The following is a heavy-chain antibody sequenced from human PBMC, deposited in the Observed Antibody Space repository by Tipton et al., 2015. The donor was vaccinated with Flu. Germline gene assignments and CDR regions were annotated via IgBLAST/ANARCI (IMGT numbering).Heavy chain of an antibody. Sequence: TLSLTCNVSGDSISSGGYFWSWIRQHPGQGLEWIGYIYYNGRTFYNPSLKSRITISVDTSKNQFSLNLKSVTDADTAVYYCARDRWEYARGFDPWGQGTPVTVSP. CDR3: ARDRWEYARGFDP. D-gene: IGHD2-2*01. V-gene: IGHV4-31*03. CDR1: GDSISSGGYF. CDR2: IYYNGRT. J-gene: IGHJ5*02.